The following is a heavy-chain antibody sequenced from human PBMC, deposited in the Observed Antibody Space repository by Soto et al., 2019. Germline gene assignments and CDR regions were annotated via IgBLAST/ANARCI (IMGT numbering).Heavy chain of an antibody. Sequence: QVELQQWGAGLLKPSETLSLTCEVYYVSFKDYNWIWIRQPPGKGLEWIGQINHSGISNYNTSLKSRVTMSVDASKNQLSLTLTSVTAAVTAVYYCARHQRFSYDSGIYYNTLFDRWGLGTLVSVSS. V-gene: IGHV4-34*01. J-gene: IGHJ4*02. CDR2: INHSGIS. CDR3: ARHQRFSYDSGIYYNTLFDR. CDR1: YVSFKDYN. D-gene: IGHD3-10*01.